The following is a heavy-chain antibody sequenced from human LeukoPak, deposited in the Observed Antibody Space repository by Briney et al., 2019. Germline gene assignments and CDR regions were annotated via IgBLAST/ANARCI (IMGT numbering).Heavy chain of an antibody. CDR1: GFTFSNAW. J-gene: IGHJ4*02. Sequence: PGGPLRLSCAASGFTFSNAWMSWVRQAPGKGLEWVGRIKSKTDGGTTDYAAPVKGRFTISRDDSKNTLYLQMNSLKSEDTAVYYCTTGYYYHSSGTDYWGQGTLVTVSS. D-gene: IGHD3-22*01. V-gene: IGHV3-15*01. CDR2: IKSKTDGGTT. CDR3: TTGYYYHSSGTDY.